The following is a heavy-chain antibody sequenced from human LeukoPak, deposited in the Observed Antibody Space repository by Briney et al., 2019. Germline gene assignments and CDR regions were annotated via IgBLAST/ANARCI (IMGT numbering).Heavy chain of an antibody. D-gene: IGHD4-17*01. Sequence: GGSLRLSCAASGFTFITYSMNWVRQAPGRGLEWVSSISSSSYIYYADSLKGRFTISRDNAKNSLYLQMNSLRAEDTAVYYCARDLYGDYAFDYWGQGTLVTVSS. CDR2: ISSSSYI. V-gene: IGHV3-21*01. J-gene: IGHJ4*02. CDR3: ARDLYGDYAFDY. CDR1: GFTFITYS.